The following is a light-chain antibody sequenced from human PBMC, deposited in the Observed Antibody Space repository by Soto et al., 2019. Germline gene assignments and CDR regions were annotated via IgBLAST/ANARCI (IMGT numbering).Light chain of an antibody. CDR1: QSISSC. CDR3: QQYKRYPWT. CDR2: KAS. J-gene: IGKJ1*01. Sequence: DIQMTQSPSTLSASVGDRVTITCQASQSISSCLAWYQQKPGKAPKVLIYKASSLESGVPSRFSGSGSGTEFTLTISSLQPDDCATYYCQQYKRYPWTFGQGNKVEI. V-gene: IGKV1-5*03.